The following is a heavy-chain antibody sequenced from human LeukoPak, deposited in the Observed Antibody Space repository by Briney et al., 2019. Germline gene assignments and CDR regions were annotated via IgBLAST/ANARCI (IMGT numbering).Heavy chain of an antibody. Sequence: GTSLRLSCAASGFTFSNFGFHWVRQAPGKGLEWVAVIFYDGSRKFYADSVKGRFTISRDTSKNTLYLQLNSLRAEDTAVYYCARDDLATYYNLAYWGQGTPVTVSS. D-gene: IGHD3-10*01. J-gene: IGHJ4*02. CDR2: IFYDGSRK. V-gene: IGHV3-33*01. CDR3: ARDDLATYYNLAY. CDR1: GFTFSNFG.